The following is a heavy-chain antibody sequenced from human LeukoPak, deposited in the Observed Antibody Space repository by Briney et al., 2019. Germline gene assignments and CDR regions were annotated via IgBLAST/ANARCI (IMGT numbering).Heavy chain of an antibody. V-gene: IGHV4-34*01. CDR1: GASITNYY. D-gene: IGHD3-10*01. J-gene: IGHJ4*02. CDR3: ARGATMVRGVIVY. Sequence: SETLSLTCTVYGASITNYYWSWIRQPPGKGLEWIGEINHSGSTNYNPSLKSRVTISVDTSKNQFSLKLSSVTAADTAVYYCARGATMVRGVIVYWGQGTLVTVSS. CDR2: INHSGST.